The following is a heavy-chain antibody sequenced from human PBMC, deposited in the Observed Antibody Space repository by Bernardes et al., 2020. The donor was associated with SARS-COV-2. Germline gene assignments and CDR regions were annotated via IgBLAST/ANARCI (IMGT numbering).Heavy chain of an antibody. CDR1: GFTFSSYS. J-gene: IGHJ3*02. CDR3: ARDGLVGATISDAFDI. D-gene: IGHD1-26*01. V-gene: IGHV3-21*01. Sequence: GGSLRLSCAASGFTFSSYSMNWVRQAPGKGLEWVSSISSSSSYIYYADSVKGRFTISRDNAKNSLYLQMNSLRAEDTAVYYCARDGLVGATISDAFDIWGQGTMVTVSS. CDR2: ISSSSSYI.